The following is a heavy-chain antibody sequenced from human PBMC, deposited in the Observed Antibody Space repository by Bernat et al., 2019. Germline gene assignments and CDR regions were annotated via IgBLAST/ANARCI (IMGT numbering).Heavy chain of an antibody. Sequence: QVQLQESGPGLVKPSQTLSLTCTVSGGSISSGDYYWSWIRQPPGKGLEWIGYIYYSGSTYYNPSLKSRVTISVDTSKNQFSLKLSSVTAADTAVYYCARDVYSNSSGENWFDPWGQGTLVTVSS. CDR1: GGSISSGDYY. V-gene: IGHV4-30-4*01. D-gene: IGHD6-6*01. CDR3: ARDVYSNSSGENWFDP. CDR2: IYYSGST. J-gene: IGHJ5*02.